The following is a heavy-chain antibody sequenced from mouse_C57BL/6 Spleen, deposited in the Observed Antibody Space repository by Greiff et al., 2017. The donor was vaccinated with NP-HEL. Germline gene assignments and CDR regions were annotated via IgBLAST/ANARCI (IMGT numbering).Heavy chain of an antibody. Sequence: VQLQQPGAELVKPGASVKLSCKASGYTFTSYWMHWVKQRPGQGLEWIGMIHPNSGSTNYNEKFKSKATLTVDKSSSTAYMQLSSLTSEDSAVYYCANPHYGSSLYAMDYWGQGTSVTVSS. CDR2: IHPNSGST. CDR3: ANPHYGSSLYAMDY. D-gene: IGHD1-1*01. V-gene: IGHV1-64*01. CDR1: GYTFTSYW. J-gene: IGHJ4*01.